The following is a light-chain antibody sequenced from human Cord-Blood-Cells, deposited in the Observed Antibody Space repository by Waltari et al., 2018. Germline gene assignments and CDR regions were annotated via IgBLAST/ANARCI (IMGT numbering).Light chain of an antibody. CDR1: QSSSSY. CDR2: AAS. V-gene: IGKV1-39*01. CDR3: QQSYSTPPT. Sequence: DIQMTQSPSSLSASVGDRVTITCRPSQSSSSYLNLYQQKPGKAPKLLIYAASSLQSGVPSRCSGSGSGTDFTLTISSLQPEDFATYYCQQSYSTPPTFGQGTKVEIK. J-gene: IGKJ1*01.